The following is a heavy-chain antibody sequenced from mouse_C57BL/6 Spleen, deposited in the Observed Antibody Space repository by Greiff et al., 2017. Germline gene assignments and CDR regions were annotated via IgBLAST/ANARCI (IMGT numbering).Heavy chain of an antibody. CDR2: IYPGDGDT. Sequence: QFQLQQSGPELVKPGASVKISCKASGYAFSSSWMNWVKQRPGKGLEWIGRIYPGDGDTNYNGKFKGKATLTADKSSSTAYMQLSSLTSEDSAVYFCARMLYDYDENAYWGQGTLVTVSA. V-gene: IGHV1-82*01. D-gene: IGHD2-4*01. CDR1: GYAFSSSW. J-gene: IGHJ3*01. CDR3: ARMLYDYDENAY.